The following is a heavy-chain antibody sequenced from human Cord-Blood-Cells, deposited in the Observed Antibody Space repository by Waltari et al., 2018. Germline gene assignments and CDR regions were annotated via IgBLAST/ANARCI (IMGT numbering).Heavy chain of an antibody. D-gene: IGHD1-26*01. CDR3: ARLGGVGATIYWYFDL. CDR2: IYPGDSDT. V-gene: IGHV5-51*01. J-gene: IGHJ2*01. Sequence: EVQLVQSGAEVKKPGESLKISCKGSGYSFTSYWIGWVRQMPGKGLEWMGIIYPGDSDTKYSPSFPGQVTISAEKSISTAYLQWSSLKASDTAMYYCARLGGVGATIYWYFDLWGRGTLVTVSS. CDR1: GYSFTSYW.